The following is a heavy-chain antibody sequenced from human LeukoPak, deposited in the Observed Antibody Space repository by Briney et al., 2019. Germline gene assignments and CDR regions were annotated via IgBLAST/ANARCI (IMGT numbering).Heavy chain of an antibody. CDR2: MYYSRST. CDR3: ARHYYDSSGYYQICYFDY. V-gene: IGHV4-39*01. Sequence: SETLSLTCTVSGGSISSSSYYWGWLRQPPGKRLEWIGSMYYSRSTYYNPSLKSRVTISVNTSKNQFSLNLSSVTAANTAVYYCARHYYDSSGYYQICYFDYWGQGTLVTVSS. CDR1: GGSISSSSYY. J-gene: IGHJ4*02. D-gene: IGHD3-22*01.